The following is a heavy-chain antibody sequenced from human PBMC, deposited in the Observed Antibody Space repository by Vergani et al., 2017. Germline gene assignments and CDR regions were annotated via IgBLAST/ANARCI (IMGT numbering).Heavy chain of an antibody. CDR2: ISGSGGST. D-gene: IGHD4-11*01. J-gene: IGHJ6*03. V-gene: IGHV3-23*01. CDR3: AKYSNYGLGKVYYYYYYMDV. CDR1: GFTFSSYA. Sequence: EVQLLESGGGLVQPGGSLRLSCAASGFTFSSYAMSWVRQAPGKGLEWVSAISGSGGSTYYADSVKGRFTISRDNSKNTRYLQMNSLRAEDTAVYYCAKYSNYGLGKVYYYYYYMDVWGKGTTVTVSS.